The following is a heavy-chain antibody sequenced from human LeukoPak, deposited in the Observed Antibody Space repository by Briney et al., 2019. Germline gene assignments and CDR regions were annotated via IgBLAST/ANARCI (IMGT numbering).Heavy chain of an antibody. CDR3: VRGADTGYSSDS. D-gene: IGHD3-9*01. J-gene: IGHJ4*02. CDR2: ISYDGSNK. CDR1: GFTFSSYA. V-gene: IGHV3-30*04. Sequence: GGSLRLSCAASGFTFSSYAMHWVRQAPGKGLEWVTVISYDGSNKYYADSMKGRFTISRDNSKNTLYLQMNSLRAEDTAVYYCVRGADTGYSSDSWGQGTLVTVSS.